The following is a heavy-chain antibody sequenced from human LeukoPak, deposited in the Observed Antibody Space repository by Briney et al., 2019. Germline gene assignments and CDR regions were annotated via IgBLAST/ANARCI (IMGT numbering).Heavy chain of an antibody. J-gene: IGHJ6*02. V-gene: IGHV3-21*01. CDR3: ASAGGYCSSTSCYTWGDYYYYGMDV. Sequence: GGSLRLSCAASGFTFSIHWMSWVRQAPGKGLEWVSSISSSSSYIYYADSVKGRFTISRDNAKNSLYLQMNSLRAEDTAVYYCASAGGYCSSTSCYTWGDYYYYGMDVWGQGTTVTVSS. CDR1: GFTFSIHW. D-gene: IGHD2-2*02. CDR2: ISSSSSYI.